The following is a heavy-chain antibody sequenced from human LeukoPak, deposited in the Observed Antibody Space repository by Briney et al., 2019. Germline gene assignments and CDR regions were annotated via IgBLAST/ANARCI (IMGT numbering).Heavy chain of an antibody. CDR3: ARDELMTTVTPAYFDY. Sequence: GGSLRLSCAASGFTFSSYGMHWVRQAPGKGLEWVAVISYDGSNKYYADSVKGRFTITRDNSKNTLYLQMNSLRAEDTAVYYCARDELMTTVTPAYFDYWGQGTLVTVSS. CDR2: ISYDGSNK. V-gene: IGHV3-30*03. J-gene: IGHJ4*02. D-gene: IGHD4-17*01. CDR1: GFTFSSYG.